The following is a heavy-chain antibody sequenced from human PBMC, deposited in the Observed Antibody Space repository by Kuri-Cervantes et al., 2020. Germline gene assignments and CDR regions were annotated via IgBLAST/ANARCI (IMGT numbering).Heavy chain of an antibody. J-gene: IGHJ4*02. CDR1: GFTFSNYW. CDR3: AESGDSSGYPSGLLDY. CDR2: TKYDESEK. D-gene: IGHD3-22*01. Sequence: GESLKISCAASGFTFSNYWMSWVRQAPGKGLEWVANTKYDESEKYYVDSVKGRFAISRDNAKNSLYLQMDSLRAEDTAVYYCAESGDSSGYPSGLLDYWGQGTLVTVSS. V-gene: IGHV3-7*01.